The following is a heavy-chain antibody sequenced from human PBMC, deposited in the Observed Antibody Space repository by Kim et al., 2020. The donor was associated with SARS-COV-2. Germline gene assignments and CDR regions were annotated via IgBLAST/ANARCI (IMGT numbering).Heavy chain of an antibody. J-gene: IGHJ4*02. D-gene: IGHD1-26*01. CDR3: AKGGSLFGGSRSSYFDY. Sequence: GGSLRLSCAASGFTFDDYAMHWVRQAPGKGLEWVSGISWNSGSIGYADSVKGRFTISRDNAKNSLYLQMNSLRAEDTALYYCAKGGSLFGGSRSSYFDYWGQGTLVTVSS. CDR1: GFTFDDYA. CDR2: ISWNSGSI. V-gene: IGHV3-9*01.